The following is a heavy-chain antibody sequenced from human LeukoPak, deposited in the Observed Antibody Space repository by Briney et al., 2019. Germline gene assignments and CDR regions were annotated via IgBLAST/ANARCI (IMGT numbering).Heavy chain of an antibody. CDR2: ISGSGGST. J-gene: IGHJ5*02. D-gene: IGHD6-19*01. CDR3: AKDFYGSGWHLYNWFDP. V-gene: IGHV3-23*01. Sequence: GGSLRLSCAASGLTFSSYAMSWVRQAPGKGLEWVSAISGSGGSTYYADSVKGRFTISRDNSKNTLYLQMNSLRAEDTAVYYCAKDFYGSGWHLYNWFDPWGQGTLVTVSS. CDR1: GLTFSSYA.